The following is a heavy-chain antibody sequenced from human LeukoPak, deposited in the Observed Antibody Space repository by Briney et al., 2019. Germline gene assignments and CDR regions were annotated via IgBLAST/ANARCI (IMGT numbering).Heavy chain of an antibody. CDR1: GFTFSDYY. CDR3: ARDRVAAAGGYYYYYGMDV. D-gene: IGHD6-13*01. Sequence: GGSLRLSCAASGFTFSDYYMSWIRQAPGKGLEWVSYISSSSSYTNYADSVKGRFTISRDNAKNSLYLQMNSLRAEDTAVYYCARDRVAAAGGYYYYYGMDVWGQGITVTVSS. CDR2: ISSSSSYT. J-gene: IGHJ6*02. V-gene: IGHV3-11*06.